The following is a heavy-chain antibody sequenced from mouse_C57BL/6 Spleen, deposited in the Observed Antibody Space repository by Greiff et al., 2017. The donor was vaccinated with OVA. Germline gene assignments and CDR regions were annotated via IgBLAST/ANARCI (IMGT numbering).Heavy chain of an antibody. J-gene: IGHJ2*01. CDR1: GYTFTSYW. CDR2: IYPSDSET. CDR3: ATLYYYGRSRG. V-gene: IGHV1-61*01. Sequence: QVQLQQPGAELVRPGSSVKLSCKASGYTFTSYWMDWVKQRPGQGLEWIGNIYPSDSETHYNQKFKDKATLTVDKSSSTAYMQLSSLTSEDSAVYFCATLYYYGRSRGGGQGNTLTVPS. D-gene: IGHD1-1*01.